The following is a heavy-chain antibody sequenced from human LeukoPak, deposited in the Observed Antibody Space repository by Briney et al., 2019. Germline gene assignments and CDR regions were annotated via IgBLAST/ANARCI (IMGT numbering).Heavy chain of an antibody. CDR2: INPSGGSA. Sequence: ASVKVSCKASGYTFTSYYMHWVRQAPGQGLEWMGIINPSGGSASYAQKFQGRVTMIRDTSTSTVYMELSSLRSEDTAVYYCARGVRIEGSGSYEGPFFDYWGQGTLVTVSS. J-gene: IGHJ4*02. CDR1: GYTFTSYY. CDR3: ARGVRIEGSGSYEGPFFDY. D-gene: IGHD3-10*01. V-gene: IGHV1-46*01.